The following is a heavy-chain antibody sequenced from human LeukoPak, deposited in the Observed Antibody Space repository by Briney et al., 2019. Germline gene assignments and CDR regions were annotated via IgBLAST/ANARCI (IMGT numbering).Heavy chain of an antibody. D-gene: IGHD2-2*02. CDR1: GFTFSSYS. J-gene: IGHJ4*02. CDR3: AREYCSSTSCYTGDY. Sequence: GRSLRLSCAASGFTFSSYSMNWVRQAPGKGLEWVSYISSSSNTIYYADSVKGRFTISRDNAKNSLYLQMNSLRAEDTAVYYCAREYCSSTSCYTGDYWGQGTLVTVSS. CDR2: ISSSSNTI. V-gene: IGHV3-48*01.